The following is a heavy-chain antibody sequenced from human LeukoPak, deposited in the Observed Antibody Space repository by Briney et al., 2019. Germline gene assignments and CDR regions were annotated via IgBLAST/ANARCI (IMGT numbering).Heavy chain of an antibody. D-gene: IGHD3-10*01. CDR2: ISGSGGST. Sequence: SGGSLRLSCAASGFTFSSYAMSWVRQAPGKGLEWVSAISGSGGSTYYADSVKGRFTISRDNSKNTLYLQMNSLRAEDTAVYYCAKVPSMVRGVIMFDYWGQGTLVTVSS. J-gene: IGHJ4*02. CDR3: AKVPSMVRGVIMFDY. V-gene: IGHV3-23*01. CDR1: GFTFSSYA.